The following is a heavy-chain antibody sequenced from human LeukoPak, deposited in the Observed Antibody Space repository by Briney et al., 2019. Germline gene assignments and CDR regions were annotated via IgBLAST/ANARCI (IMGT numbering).Heavy chain of an antibody. Sequence: SETLSLTCTVSGGSISSGGYSWSWIRQPPGKGLEWIGYIYHSGSTYYNPSLKSRVTISVDRSKNQFSLKLSSMTAADTAVYYCARALGEGDFMDVWGQGTTVTVSS. CDR3: ARALGEGDFMDV. CDR1: GGSISSGGYS. J-gene: IGHJ6*02. V-gene: IGHV4-30-2*01. CDR2: IYHSGST. D-gene: IGHD3-10*01.